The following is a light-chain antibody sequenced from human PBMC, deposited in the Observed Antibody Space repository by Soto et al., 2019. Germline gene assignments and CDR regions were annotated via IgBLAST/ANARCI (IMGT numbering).Light chain of an antibody. CDR2: EGS. Sequence: QSVLTQPASVSGSPGQSITISCTGTSSDVGSYNLVSWYQQHPGKAPRLMIYEGSKRPSGVSNRFPGSKSGNTASLTISGIQAEEEADYYCCSYAGSRTPYVFGTGTKVTVL. CDR1: SSDVGSYNL. V-gene: IGLV2-23*01. CDR3: CSYAGSRTPYV. J-gene: IGLJ1*01.